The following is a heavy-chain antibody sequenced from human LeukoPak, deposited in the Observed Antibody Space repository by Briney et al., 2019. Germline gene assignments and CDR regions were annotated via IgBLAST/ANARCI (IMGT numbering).Heavy chain of an antibody. CDR1: GDSVTSNSVD. D-gene: IGHD3-3*01. Sequence: SQTLSLTCAVSGDSVTSNSVDWNWIRQSPWRGLEWLGRTYYRSRWFNDYAVSVKSRMTINPDTSKNQFSLQLNSVTPEDTAVYYCASALRFVGWSYAFDIWGQGTMVTVSS. CDR3: ASALRFVGWSYAFDI. J-gene: IGHJ3*02. V-gene: IGHV6-1*01. CDR2: TYYRSRWFN.